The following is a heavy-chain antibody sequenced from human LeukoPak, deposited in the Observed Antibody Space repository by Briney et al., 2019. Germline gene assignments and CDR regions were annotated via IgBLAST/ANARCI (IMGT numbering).Heavy chain of an antibody. D-gene: IGHD2-21*02. CDR3: AKKFPGAVTAGPDY. J-gene: IGHJ4*02. Sequence: PGGSLRLSCAASGFTFSIYGMHWVRQAPGKGLEWVAVISYDGSNIYYAESVKGRLTISRDNSKNTLYLQMNSLRGEDTAVYYCAKKFPGAVTAGPDYWGQGTLVTVSS. CDR1: GFTFSIYG. V-gene: IGHV3-30*18. CDR2: ISYDGSNI.